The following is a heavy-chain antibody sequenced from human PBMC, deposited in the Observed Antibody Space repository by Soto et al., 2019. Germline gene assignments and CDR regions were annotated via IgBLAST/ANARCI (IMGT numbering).Heavy chain of an antibody. CDR1: GFTFSNAW. J-gene: IGHJ4*02. CDR3: TTDPDTALGFDY. CDR2: IKSKTDGGTT. V-gene: IGHV3-15*01. D-gene: IGHD5-18*01. Sequence: EVQLVESGGGLVKPGGSLRLSCEAYGFTFSNAWMSWVRQAPGKGLAWVGRIKSKTDGGTTDYAAHVKGRFTISRDDSKNTLYLQMNSLKTEDTAVYYCTTDPDTALGFDYWGQGTLVTVSS.